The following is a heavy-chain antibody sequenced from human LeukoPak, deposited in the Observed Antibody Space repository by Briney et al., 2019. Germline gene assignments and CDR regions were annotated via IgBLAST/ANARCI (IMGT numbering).Heavy chain of an antibody. D-gene: IGHD1-26*01. J-gene: IGHJ4*02. CDR2: ISYDGSNK. CDR3: AKDQRWESPHYLDS. CDR1: GFTFSSYA. Sequence: SGRSLRLSCAASGFTFSSYAMHWVRQAPGKGLEWVAVISYDGSNKYYADSVRGRFTISRDNSKNTLYVQMNSLRDEDTAVYYCAKDQRWESPHYLDSWGQGTLVTVSS. V-gene: IGHV3-30-3*01.